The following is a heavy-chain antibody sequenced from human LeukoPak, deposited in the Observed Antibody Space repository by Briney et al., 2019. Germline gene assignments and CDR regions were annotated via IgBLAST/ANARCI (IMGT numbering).Heavy chain of an antibody. CDR1: GGTFSSYA. CDR2: IIPIFGTA. CDR3: ARPRTGDDAFDI. J-gene: IGHJ3*02. D-gene: IGHD2-8*02. Sequence: VASVKVSCKASGGTFSSYAISWVRQAPGQGLEWMGGIIPIFGTANYAQKFQGRVTITADESTSTAYMELSSLRSEDTAAYYCARPRTGDDAFDIWGQGTMVTVSS. V-gene: IGHV1-69*13.